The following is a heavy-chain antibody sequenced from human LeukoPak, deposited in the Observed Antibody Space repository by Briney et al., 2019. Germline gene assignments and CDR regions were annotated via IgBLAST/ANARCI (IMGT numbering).Heavy chain of an antibody. V-gene: IGHV4-4*07. Sequence: PSETLSLTCTVSGGSISSYYWSWIRQPAGKGLEWIGRIYTSGSTNYNPSLKSRVTMSVDTSKNQFSLKLSSVTAADTAVYYCAMSPQRGYCSSTSCYTDYWGQGTLVTVSS. D-gene: IGHD2-2*02. J-gene: IGHJ4*02. CDR1: GGSISSYY. CDR3: AMSPQRGYCSSTSCYTDY. CDR2: IYTSGST.